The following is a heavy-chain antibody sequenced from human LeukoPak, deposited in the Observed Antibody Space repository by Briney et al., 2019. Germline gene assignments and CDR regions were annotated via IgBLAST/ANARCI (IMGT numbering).Heavy chain of an antibody. CDR2: ISSSGGNT. CDR1: GFTFSSYA. CDR3: ARGAASSGYYFDQ. D-gene: IGHD6-19*01. J-gene: IGHJ4*02. Sequence: GGSLRLSCAASGFTFSSYAMTWVRQGPGKGLEGVSTISSSGGNTYNADSVKGRFTISRDNSKNTLYLQMNSLRAEDTAVYYCARGAASSGYYFDQWGQGTLVTVSS. V-gene: IGHV3-23*01.